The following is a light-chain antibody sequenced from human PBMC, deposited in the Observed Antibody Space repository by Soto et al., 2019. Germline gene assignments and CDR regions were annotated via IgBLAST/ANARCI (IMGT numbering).Light chain of an antibody. CDR2: EVS. V-gene: IGLV2-8*01. Sequence: QSALTQPPSASGSPGQSVTISCTGTSSDVGDYNYVSWYQHHPGKAPKLVIYEVSKRPSGVPDRFSGSKSGNTASLTVSGLQADDEADYYCSSYAGSNNFVVFGGGTKLTVL. J-gene: IGLJ2*01. CDR3: SSYAGSNNFVV. CDR1: SSDVGDYNY.